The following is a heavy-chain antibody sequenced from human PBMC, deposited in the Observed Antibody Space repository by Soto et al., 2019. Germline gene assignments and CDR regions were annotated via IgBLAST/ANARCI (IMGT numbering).Heavy chain of an antibody. J-gene: IGHJ6*02. V-gene: IGHV6-1*01. CDR3: ARDRSGLLLWFGETPYYYGMDV. Sequence: PSQTLSLTCAISGDSVSSNSAAWNWIRQSPSRGLEWLGRTYYRSKWYNDYAVSVKSRITINPDTSKNQFSLRLNSVTPEDTAVYYCARDRSGLLLWFGETPYYYGMDVWGQGTTVTVSS. CDR1: GDSVSSNSAA. CDR2: TYYRSKWYN. D-gene: IGHD3-10*01.